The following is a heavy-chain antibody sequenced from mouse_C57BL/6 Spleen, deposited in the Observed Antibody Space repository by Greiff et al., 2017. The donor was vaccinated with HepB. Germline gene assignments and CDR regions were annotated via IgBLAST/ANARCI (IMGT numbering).Heavy chain of an antibody. Sequence: VQLQQSGAELVMPGASVKLSCKASGYTFTSYWMHWVKQRPGQGLEWIGEIDPSDSYTNYNQKFKGKSTLTVDKSSSTAYMQLSSLTSEDSAVYYCARQTTVVAPYAMDYWGQGTSVTVSS. CDR1: GYTFTSYW. V-gene: IGHV1-69*01. J-gene: IGHJ4*01. D-gene: IGHD1-1*01. CDR2: IDPSDSYT. CDR3: ARQTTVVAPYAMDY.